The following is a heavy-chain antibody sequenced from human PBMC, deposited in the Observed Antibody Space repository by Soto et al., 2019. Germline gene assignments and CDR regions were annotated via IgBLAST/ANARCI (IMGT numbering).Heavy chain of an antibody. J-gene: IGHJ4*02. CDR2: IYFRGTT. V-gene: IGHV4-59*01. Sequence: PSETLSLTCTVSGGTICSYDWSWIRKPPGKGLEWIGYIYFRGTTNYNPSLKSRVTMSADTSKNQFSLKLNSVTAADTAVYYCARMNYYDTSGYPFDYWGQGMMVTVSS. CDR3: ARMNYYDTSGYPFDY. CDR1: GGTICSYD. D-gene: IGHD3-22*01.